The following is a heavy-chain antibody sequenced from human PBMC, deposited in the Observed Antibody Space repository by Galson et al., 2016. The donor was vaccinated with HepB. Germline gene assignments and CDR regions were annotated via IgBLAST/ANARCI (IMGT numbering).Heavy chain of an antibody. D-gene: IGHD2-15*01. CDR3: ARNWWGVNTKYLDY. CDR1: GFSFSNYS. Sequence: SLRLSCAASGFSFSNYSMNWVRQAPGKGLEWVSYISGTINSIHYADSVKGRFTISRDNARKSLNLQMNSLRDEDTAVYYCARNWWGVNTKYLDYWGQGTLVTVSS. V-gene: IGHV3-48*02. J-gene: IGHJ4*02. CDR2: ISGTINSI.